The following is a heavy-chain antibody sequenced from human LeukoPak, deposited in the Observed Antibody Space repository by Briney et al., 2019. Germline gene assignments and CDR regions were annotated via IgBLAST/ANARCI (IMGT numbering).Heavy chain of an antibody. J-gene: IGHJ2*01. CDR3: ARGVITRRYFDL. D-gene: IGHD3-22*01. CDR1: GGSISSSSYY. CDR2: IYYSGST. Sequence: PSETLSLTCTVSGGSISSSSYYWGWIRQPPGKGLEWIGSIYYSGSTYYNPSLKSRVTISVDTSKNQFSLKLSSVTAADTAVYYCARGVITRRYFDLWGRGTLVTVSS. V-gene: IGHV4-39*07.